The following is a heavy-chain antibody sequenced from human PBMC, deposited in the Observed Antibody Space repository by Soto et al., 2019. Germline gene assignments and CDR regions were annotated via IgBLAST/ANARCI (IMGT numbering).Heavy chain of an antibody. Sequence: SETLSLTCTVSGGSVTSYDWSCSRQPPRPALERIGTSYYSGSTNYNPSLKIRVSLSVDTAKNQYSLTVGSVTAADPAVYFCARALYGSGAMDVWGPGTTVT. D-gene: IGHD3-10*01. J-gene: IGHJ6*02. CDR1: GGSVTSYD. CDR2: SYYSGST. V-gene: IGHV4-59*02. CDR3: ARALYGSGAMDV.